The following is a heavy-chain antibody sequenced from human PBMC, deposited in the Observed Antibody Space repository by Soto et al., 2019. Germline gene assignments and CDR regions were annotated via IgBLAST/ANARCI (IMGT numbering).Heavy chain of an antibody. CDR2: VSIGGST. D-gene: IGHD2-15*01. Sequence: DVQLLESGGGLVQPEGSLRLSCAASGFTFSSYAMGWDRQGPGKGLEWVAVVSIGGSTHYAGSVRGRFTISSDNSKNTLSLQMNSLTAEDTAVYFCAKRRGAGGHFDYWGQGALVTVSS. CDR3: AKRRGAGGHFDY. V-gene: IGHV3-23*01. J-gene: IGHJ4*02. CDR1: GFTFSSYA.